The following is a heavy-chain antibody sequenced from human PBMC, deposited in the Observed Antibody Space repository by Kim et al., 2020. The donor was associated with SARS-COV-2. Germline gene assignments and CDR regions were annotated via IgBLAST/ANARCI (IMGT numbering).Heavy chain of an antibody. CDR1: GDSISSGGSY. J-gene: IGHJ4*02. V-gene: IGHV4-31*03. Sequence: SETLSLTCTVSGDSISSGGSYWSWIRQLPGKGLEWIGYIYYTGNSYYNPSLESRLTISVDTSTNQFSLRLTSVTAADTAVYYCARVNYYDSSGSFHFDYWGQGTLV. CDR3: ARVNYYDSSGSFHFDY. D-gene: IGHD3-22*01. CDR2: IYYTGNS.